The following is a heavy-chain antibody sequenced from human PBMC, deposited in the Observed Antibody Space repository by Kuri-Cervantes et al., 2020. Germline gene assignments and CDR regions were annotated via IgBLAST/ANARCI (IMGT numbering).Heavy chain of an antibody. Sequence: ASVKVSCKASGYTFTSYYMHWVRQAPGQGLEWMGIINPSGGSTSYAQKFQGRVTMTRDTSTSTVYMELSSLRSEDTAVYYCARDGRYSGYHRPYYFDYWGQGTLVTVSS. CDR1: GYTFTSYY. CDR3: ARDGRYSGYHRPYYFDY. CDR2: INPSGGST. J-gene: IGHJ4*02. D-gene: IGHD5-12*01. V-gene: IGHV1-46*01.